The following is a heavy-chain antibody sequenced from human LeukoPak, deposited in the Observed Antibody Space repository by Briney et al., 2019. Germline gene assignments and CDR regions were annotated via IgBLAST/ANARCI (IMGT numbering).Heavy chain of an antibody. V-gene: IGHV1-2*02. CDR2: INPNSGGT. D-gene: IGHD1-26*01. CDR1: GYTFTGYY. Sequence: ASVKVSCKASGYTFTGYYVHWVRQAPGQGLEWMGWINPNSGGTNYAQKFQGRVTMTRDTSISTAYMELSRLRSDDTAVYYCARVVPRRVGAPRQDAFDIWGQGTMVTVSS. J-gene: IGHJ3*02. CDR3: ARVVPRRVGAPRQDAFDI.